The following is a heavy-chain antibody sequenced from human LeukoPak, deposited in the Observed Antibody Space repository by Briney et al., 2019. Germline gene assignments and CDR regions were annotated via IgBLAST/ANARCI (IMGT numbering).Heavy chain of an antibody. Sequence: GGSLRLSCAASGFTFSSYSMNWVRQAPGKGLEWVSSISSSSSYIYYADSVKGRFTISRDNAKNSLYLQMNSLRAEDTAAYYCARVRPRYGDLRTWGQGTLVTVSS. CDR2: ISSSSSYI. V-gene: IGHV3-21*01. CDR1: GFTFSSYS. D-gene: IGHD4-17*01. J-gene: IGHJ5*02. CDR3: ARVRPRYGDLRT.